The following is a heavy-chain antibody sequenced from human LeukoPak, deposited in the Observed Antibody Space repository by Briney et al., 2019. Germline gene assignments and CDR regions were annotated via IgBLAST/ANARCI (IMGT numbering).Heavy chain of an antibody. V-gene: IGHV1-2*02. CDR2: INPNSGGT. J-gene: IGHJ6*03. D-gene: IGHD3-3*01. CDR1: GYTFTGYY. CDR3: ARDHSNDFWSGSGPLYYMTS. Sequence: GASVKVSCKASGYTFTGYYMHWVRQAPGQGLEWMGWINPNSGGTNYAQKFQGRVTMTRDTSISTAYMELSRLRSDDTAVYYCARDHSNDFWSGSGPLYYMTSGAKGPRSPSP.